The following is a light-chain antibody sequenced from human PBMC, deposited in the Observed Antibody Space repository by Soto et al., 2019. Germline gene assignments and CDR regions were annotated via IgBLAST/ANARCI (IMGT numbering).Light chain of an antibody. CDR1: LGISSY. V-gene: IGKV1-9*01. Sequence: IQLTQSPSSLSASVGDRVTITCRASLGISSYLAWYQQKPGKAPELLIYAASTLQSGVPSRFSGSGSGTDFTLTISSLQPEDFATYYCQQLNSYPFTFGGGTKVEIK. CDR2: AAS. CDR3: QQLNSYPFT. J-gene: IGKJ4*01.